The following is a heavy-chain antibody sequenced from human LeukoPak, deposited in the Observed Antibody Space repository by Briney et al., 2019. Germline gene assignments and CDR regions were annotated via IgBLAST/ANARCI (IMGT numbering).Heavy chain of an antibody. J-gene: IGHJ4*02. CDR1: GGTFSSYA. V-gene: IGHV1-69*05. Sequence: SVKVSCKASGGTFSSYAISWVRQAPGQGLEWMGGIIPIFGTANYAQKLQGRVTMTTDTSTSTAYMELRSLRSDDTAVYYCARESLIVVVPAAPLDYWGQGTLVTVSS. CDR2: IIPIFGTA. D-gene: IGHD2-2*01. CDR3: ARESLIVVVPAAPLDY.